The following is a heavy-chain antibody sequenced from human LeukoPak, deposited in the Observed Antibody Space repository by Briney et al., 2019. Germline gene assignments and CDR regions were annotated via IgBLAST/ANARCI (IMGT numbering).Heavy chain of an antibody. CDR3: ARVFDTYYMDV. J-gene: IGHJ6*03. CDR2: INPNSGGT. V-gene: IGHV1-2*02. CDR1: GYTFTGYY. Sequence: GASVKVSCKASGYTFTGYYMHWVRQAPGQGLEWMGWINPNSGGTNYAQKFQDKVTMTRDTSINTAYMELSRLRSDDTAVYYCARVFDTYYMDVWGKGTTVTVSS.